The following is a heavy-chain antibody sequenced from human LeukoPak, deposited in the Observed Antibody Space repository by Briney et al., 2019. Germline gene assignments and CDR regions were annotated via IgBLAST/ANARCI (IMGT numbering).Heavy chain of an antibody. V-gene: IGHV4-59*01. Sequence: NPSETLSLTCTVSGGSISSYYWSWIRQPPGKGLEWIGYIYYSGSTNYNPSLKSRVTISVDTSKNQFSLKLSSVTAADTAVYYCARDAHSSGWTFFDYWGQGVLVTVSS. CDR2: IYYSGST. D-gene: IGHD6-19*01. CDR1: GGSISSYY. CDR3: ARDAHSSGWTFFDY. J-gene: IGHJ4*02.